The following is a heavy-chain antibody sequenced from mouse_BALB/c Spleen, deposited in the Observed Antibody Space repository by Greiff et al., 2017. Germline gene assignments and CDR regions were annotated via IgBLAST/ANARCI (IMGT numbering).Heavy chain of an antibody. D-gene: IGHD1-1*01. CDR2: ISSCGGST. V-gene: IGHV5-12-1*01. J-gene: IGHJ3*01. Sequence: EVQGVESGGGLVKPGGSLKLSCAASGFAFSSYDMSWVRQTPEKRLEWVAYISSCGGSTNYPDIVKVLFTISRDNAKNTLYLQRSSLKSEDTAMDNCARHGGLLRRPFAYWGQGTLVTVSA. CDR3: ARHGGLLRRPFAY. CDR1: GFAFSSYD.